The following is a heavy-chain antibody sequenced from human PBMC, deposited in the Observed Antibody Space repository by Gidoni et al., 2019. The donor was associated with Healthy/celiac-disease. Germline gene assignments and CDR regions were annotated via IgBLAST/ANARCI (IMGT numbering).Heavy chain of an antibody. J-gene: IGHJ4*02. Sequence: EVQLLESGGGLVQPGGSLRLYWADSGFTFSSYAMSWVRQAPGKGLECVSAISGSGGSTYYADSVNGRFTISRDNSKNTLYLQMNSLRAEDTAVYYCARLAHDYWGQGTLVTVSS. D-gene: IGHD6-6*01. V-gene: IGHV3-23*01. CDR3: ARLAHDY. CDR1: GFTFSSYA. CDR2: ISGSGGST.